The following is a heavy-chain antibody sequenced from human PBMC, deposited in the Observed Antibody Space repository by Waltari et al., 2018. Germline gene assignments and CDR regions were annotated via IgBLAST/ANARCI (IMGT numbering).Heavy chain of an antibody. V-gene: IGHV3-30-3*01. D-gene: IGHD2-2*01. J-gene: IGHJ3*02. CDR2: ISYDGSNK. CDR1: GFTFSSYA. CDR3: ARDRGGYCSSTSCVPGAFDI. Sequence: QVQLVESGGGVVQPGRSLRLSCAASGFTFSSYAMHWVRQAPGKGLEWVAVISYDGSNKYYADSVKGRFTISRDNSKNTLYLQMKSLRAEDTAVYYCARDRGGYCSSTSCVPGAFDIWGQGTMVTVSS.